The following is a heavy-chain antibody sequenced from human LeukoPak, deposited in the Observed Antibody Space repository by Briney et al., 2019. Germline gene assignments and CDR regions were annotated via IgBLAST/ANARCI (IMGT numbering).Heavy chain of an antibody. J-gene: IGHJ4*02. V-gene: IGHV4-59*01. Sequence: SETLSLTCTVSGGSISSYYWSWIRQPPGKGLEWIGYIYYSGSTNYNPSLKSRVTISVDTSKNQFSLKLSSVTAADTAVYYCARGLGATKGPDYWGQGTLVTVSS. CDR3: ARGLGATKGPDY. D-gene: IGHD1-26*01. CDR2: IYYSGST. CDR1: GGSISSYY.